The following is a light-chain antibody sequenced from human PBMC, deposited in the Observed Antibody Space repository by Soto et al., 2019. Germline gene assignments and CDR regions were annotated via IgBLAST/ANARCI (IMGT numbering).Light chain of an antibody. CDR3: CSYAGSRV. J-gene: IGLJ1*01. V-gene: IGLV2-14*03. CDR1: SSDVGGYDH. Sequence: QSALTQPASVSGSPGQSITISCTGTSSDVGGYDHVSWYQQHPGKAPKLIIYDVTVRPSGISRRFSGSKSDNTASLAVSGLQPYDEADYYCCSYAGSRVFGTGTNVTV. CDR2: DVT.